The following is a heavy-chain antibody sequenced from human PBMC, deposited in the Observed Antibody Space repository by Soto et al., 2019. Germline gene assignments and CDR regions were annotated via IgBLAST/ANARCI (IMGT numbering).Heavy chain of an antibody. J-gene: IGHJ4*02. Sequence: EVQLVESGGGLVQPGGSLRLSCAASGFTVSSNYMSWVRQAPGKGLEWVSVIYSGGSTYYADSVKGRFTISRHNSKNTLYPQMNSLRAEDTAVYYCASGWYGSIDFDYWGQGTLVTVSS. CDR3: ASGWYGSIDFDY. CDR1: GFTVSSNY. V-gene: IGHV3-53*04. CDR2: IYSGGST. D-gene: IGHD6-19*01.